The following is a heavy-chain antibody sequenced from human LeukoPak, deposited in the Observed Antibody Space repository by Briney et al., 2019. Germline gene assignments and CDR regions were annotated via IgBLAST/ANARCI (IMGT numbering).Heavy chain of an antibody. CDR3: AGTTVTTSISGY. CDR1: VGSISSYY. CDR2: IYDSGST. D-gene: IGHD4-11*01. V-gene: IGHV4-59*01. J-gene: IGHJ4*01. Sequence: SETLSLTCTVSVGSISSYYWSWIRQPPGKGLGCIGYIYDSGSTNNSPSLKSRVTISVDTSKNQFSRKLSSVTAANTAVYYCAGTTVTTSISGYSGQGTLVTVSS.